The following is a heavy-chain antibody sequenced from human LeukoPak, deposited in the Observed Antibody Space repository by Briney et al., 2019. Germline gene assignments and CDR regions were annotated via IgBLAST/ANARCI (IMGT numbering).Heavy chain of an antibody. V-gene: IGHV3-30*02. J-gene: IGHJ4*02. D-gene: IGHD2-8*02. Sequence: GGSLRLSCAASGFTFSSYAMHWVRQGPGKGLEWVAYIAHHGSNKYYADSVKGRFTISRDDSKRTLYLQMNNLRADDTAVYYCAKDGSWSCTDWGQGALVTVSS. CDR3: AKDGSWSCTD. CDR1: GFTFSSYA. CDR2: IAHHGSNK.